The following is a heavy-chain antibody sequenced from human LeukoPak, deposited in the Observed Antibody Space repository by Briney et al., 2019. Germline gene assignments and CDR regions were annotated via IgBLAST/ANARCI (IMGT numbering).Heavy chain of an antibody. J-gene: IGHJ4*02. V-gene: IGHV3-7*04. CDR2: IKQDGSKK. CDR1: GFTFSSYW. Sequence: PGGSLRLSCAASGFTFSSYWMSWVRQAPGKGLEWVANIKQDGSKKYYVDSVKGRFTISRDNAKNSLYLQMNSLRAEDTAVYYCARGLYSSSWYDYFDYWGQRTLVTVSS. D-gene: IGHD6-13*01. CDR3: ARGLYSSSWYDYFDY.